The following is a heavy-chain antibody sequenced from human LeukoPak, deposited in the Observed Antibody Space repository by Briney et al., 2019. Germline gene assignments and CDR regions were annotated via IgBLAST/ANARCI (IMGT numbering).Heavy chain of an antibody. CDR2: ISAYNGNT. J-gene: IGHJ4*02. CDR1: GYTFTSYG. CDR3: AFTYYYDSSGYLFDY. V-gene: IGHV1-18*01. D-gene: IGHD3-22*01. Sequence: ASVKVSCTASGYTFTSYGISWVRQAPGQGLEWMGWISAYNGNTNYAQKLQGRVTMTTDTSTSTAYMELRSLRSDDTAVYYCAFTYYYDSSGYLFDYWGQGTLVTVSS.